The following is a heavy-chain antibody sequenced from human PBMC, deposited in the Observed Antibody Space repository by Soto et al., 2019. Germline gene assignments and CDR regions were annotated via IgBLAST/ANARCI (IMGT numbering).Heavy chain of an antibody. Sequence: ASVKVSCKASGYTFTSYYMHWVRQAPGQGLEWMGIINPSGGSTSYAQKFQGRVTMTRDTSTSTVYMELSSLRSEDTAVYYCARLRVVAAITYYYYYGMDVWGQGTTVTVSS. D-gene: IGHD2-15*01. CDR3: ARLRVVAAITYYYYYGMDV. V-gene: IGHV1-46*01. CDR2: INPSGGST. J-gene: IGHJ6*02. CDR1: GYTFTSYY.